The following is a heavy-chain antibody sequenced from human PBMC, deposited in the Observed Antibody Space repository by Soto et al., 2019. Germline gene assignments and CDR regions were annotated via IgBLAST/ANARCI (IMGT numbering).Heavy chain of an antibody. Sequence: TLSLTCTVSGGSIRRGGYCWSWIRQPPGKGLEWIGYIYYSGSNYYNQSLKSRVTISVDTSKNQFSLKLSSVTAADTAVYYCARDPGSGAGLHGIDVWGQGTTVTVSS. CDR3: ARDPGSGAGLHGIDV. CDR1: GGSIRRGGYC. D-gene: IGHD2-8*02. CDR2: IYYSGSN. V-gene: IGHV4-30-4*01. J-gene: IGHJ6*02.